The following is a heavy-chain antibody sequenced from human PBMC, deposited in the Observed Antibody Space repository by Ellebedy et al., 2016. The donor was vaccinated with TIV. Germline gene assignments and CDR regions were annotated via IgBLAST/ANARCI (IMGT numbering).Heavy chain of an antibody. Sequence: MPSETLSLTCTVSGGSISSDDYYWSWIRQPPGKGLEWIGYIYYSGSTYYNPSLKSRVTISVDTSKNQFSLKLSSVTAADTAVYYCARSSGWDRFDYWGQGTLVTVSS. V-gene: IGHV4-30-4*02. CDR3: ARSSGWDRFDY. D-gene: IGHD6-19*01. CDR1: GGSISSDDYY. CDR2: IYYSGST. J-gene: IGHJ4*02.